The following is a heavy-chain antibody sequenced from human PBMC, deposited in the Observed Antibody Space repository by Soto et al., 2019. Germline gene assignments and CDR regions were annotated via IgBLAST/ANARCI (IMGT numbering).Heavy chain of an antibody. CDR3: VRRVGDD. Sequence: EVQLVESGGALVQPGGSLRLSCVASGFIFSNYWMSWVRQAPGKGLEWVANIKQDGGVKYYVDSVKGRFTISRDNAKSSLYLQMNSLRAEDTAVYYCVRRVGDDWGQGTLVTVSS. CDR2: IKQDGGVK. CDR1: GFIFSNYW. D-gene: IGHD1-26*01. V-gene: IGHV3-7*03. J-gene: IGHJ4*02.